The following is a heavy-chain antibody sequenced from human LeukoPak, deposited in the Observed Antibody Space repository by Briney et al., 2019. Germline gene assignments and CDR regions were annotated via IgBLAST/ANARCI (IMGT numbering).Heavy chain of an antibody. V-gene: IGHV4-4*07. Sequence: SETLSLTCTVSGGSISSYYWSWIRQPAGKGLEWIGRIYTSRSTNYNPSLKSRATISVDTSKNQFSLEMSSVTAADTAVYYRARERLAMVRGVLPKEAWGWFDPWGQGTLVTVSS. CDR2: IYTSRST. D-gene: IGHD3-10*01. CDR3: ARERLAMVRGVLPKEAWGWFDP. CDR1: GGSISSYY. J-gene: IGHJ5*02.